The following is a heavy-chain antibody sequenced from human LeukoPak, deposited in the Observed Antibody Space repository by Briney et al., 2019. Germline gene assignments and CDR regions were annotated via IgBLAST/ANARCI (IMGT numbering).Heavy chain of an antibody. CDR2: ISYSENT. CDR3: ARAPLRTFFDY. Sequence: SETLSLTCTVSGGSFSSSYLSWIRQPPGKGLEWIWYISYSENTKYNPSLKSRVTISVDTSQNQLSLKLTSVTAADTAVYHCARAPLRTFFDYWGQGNLVTVSS. CDR1: GGSFSSSY. J-gene: IGHJ4*02. V-gene: IGHV4-59*01.